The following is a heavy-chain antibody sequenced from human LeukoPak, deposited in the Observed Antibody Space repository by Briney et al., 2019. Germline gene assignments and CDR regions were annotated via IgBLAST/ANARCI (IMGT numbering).Heavy chain of an antibody. CDR1: GYTLSDHY. D-gene: IGHD6-6*01. Sequence: PGGSLRLSCAASGYTLSDHYMDWVRQAPGKGLEWVSAISGSGGSTYYADSVKGRFTISRDNSKNTLYLQMNSLRAEDTAVYYCAKDPLYSSWSLRYSFDYWGQGTLVTVSS. V-gene: IGHV3-23*01. J-gene: IGHJ4*02. CDR3: AKDPLYSSWSLRYSFDY. CDR2: ISGSGGST.